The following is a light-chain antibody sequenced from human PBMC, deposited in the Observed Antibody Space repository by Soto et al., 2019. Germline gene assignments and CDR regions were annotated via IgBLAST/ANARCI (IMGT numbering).Light chain of an antibody. CDR1: GSDVGAYNY. J-gene: IGLJ2*01. V-gene: IGLV2-14*01. CDR3: SSYTSSSTLV. Sequence: QSALTQPASVSGSPGQSITISCTATGSDVGAYNYVSRYQQHPGKAPKLMIYEVINRPSGVSNRFSGSRSGNTASLIISGLQAEDEADYYCSSYTSSSTLVFGGGTKVTVL. CDR2: EVI.